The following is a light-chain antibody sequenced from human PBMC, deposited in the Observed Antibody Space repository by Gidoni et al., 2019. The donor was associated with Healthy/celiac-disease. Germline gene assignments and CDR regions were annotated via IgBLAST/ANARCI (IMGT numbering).Light chain of an antibody. V-gene: IGKV2-28*01. Sequence: DIEITQSPLSLPVTTGEPASISCRSTPSLLHSNGYNYLYWYLQKPGQSPQLLINLGSNRGSGGPDRFSGSGSGTDFTLKISRVEAEDVVVYYCMQAVQTPPYTFGQGTKLEIK. CDR2: LGS. CDR3: MQAVQTPPYT. CDR1: PSLLHSNGYNY. J-gene: IGKJ2*01.